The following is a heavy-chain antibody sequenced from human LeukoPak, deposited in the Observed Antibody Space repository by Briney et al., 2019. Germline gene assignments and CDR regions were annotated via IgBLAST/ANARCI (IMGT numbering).Heavy chain of an antibody. D-gene: IGHD3-3*01. CDR3: ARAYWDGVVINPGY. J-gene: IGHJ4*02. CDR2: IYHSGST. V-gene: IGHV4-30-2*01. Sequence: SETLSLTCTVSGGSIGSGGYYWSWIRQPPGKGLEWIGYIYHSGSTYYNPSLKSRVTISVDRSKNQFSLKLSSVTAADTAVYYCARAYWDGVVINPGYWGQGTLVTVSS. CDR1: GGSIGSGGYY.